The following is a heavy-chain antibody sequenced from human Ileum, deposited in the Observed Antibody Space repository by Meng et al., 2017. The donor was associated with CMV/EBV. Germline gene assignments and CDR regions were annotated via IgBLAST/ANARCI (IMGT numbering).Heavy chain of an antibody. D-gene: IGHD4-11*01. Sequence: FPAYYIHWVRQAPGQGLEGVGWINTKSGGTNYAQKFQGRVTMTEDTSISTAYMELSRLKSDDTAVYYCARDQGGPTGFTVRDWFDPWGQGTLVTVSS. CDR1: FPAYY. V-gene: IGHV1-2*02. CDR3: ARDQGGPTGFTVRDWFDP. J-gene: IGHJ5*02. CDR2: INTKSGGT.